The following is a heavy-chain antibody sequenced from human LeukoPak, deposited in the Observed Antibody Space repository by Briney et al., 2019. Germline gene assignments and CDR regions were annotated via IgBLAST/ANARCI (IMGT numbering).Heavy chain of an antibody. J-gene: IGHJ3*02. Sequence: PGGSLRLSCAASGFPFSSYSMNWVRQAPGKGLEWVSYISTTSSAIYYADSVKSRFTISRDNAKNSLYLQMNSLRPEDTAVYYCARRAIWGQGTMVTVSS. V-gene: IGHV3-48*04. CDR2: ISTTSSAI. CDR1: GFPFSSYS. CDR3: ARRAI.